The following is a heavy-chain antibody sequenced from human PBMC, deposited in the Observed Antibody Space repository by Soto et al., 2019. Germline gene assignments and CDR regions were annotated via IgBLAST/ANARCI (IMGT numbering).Heavy chain of an antibody. Sequence: SETLSLTCTVSGDSLSSGGHYWSWIRQHPGKGLEWIGHIYDSVNTYYSPSLRSRVTISADMSKNQFSLNLRSVTAADTAVYYCARLDNSGYFAILTDYWGQGTLVTVSS. V-gene: IGHV4-31*03. CDR2: IYDSVNT. J-gene: IGHJ4*02. CDR3: ARLDNSGYFAILTDY. D-gene: IGHD3-9*01. CDR1: GDSLSSGGHY.